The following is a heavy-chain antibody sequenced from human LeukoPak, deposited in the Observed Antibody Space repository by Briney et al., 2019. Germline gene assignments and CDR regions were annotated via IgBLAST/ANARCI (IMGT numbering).Heavy chain of an antibody. CDR2: IIPILDIR. CDR3: ARHIGPTSRRSYYYYGLDV. V-gene: IGHV1-69*10. CDR1: GDTFRTYA. D-gene: IGHD5-12*01. Sequence: ASVKVSCKASGDTFRTYAFSWVRQAPGQGPEWMGRIIPILDIRNYAQKFQGRVTFTADMSTSTAYMEVSSLRSEDTAIYYCARHIGPTSRRSYYYYGLDVWGQGTTVTVSS. J-gene: IGHJ6*02.